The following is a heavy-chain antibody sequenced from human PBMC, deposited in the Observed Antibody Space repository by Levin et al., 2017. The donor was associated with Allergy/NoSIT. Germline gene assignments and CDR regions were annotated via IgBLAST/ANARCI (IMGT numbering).Heavy chain of an antibody. CDR1: GFTFTNFE. J-gene: IGHJ4*02. CDR3: ARKVRNYYSGSGYYFDS. D-gene: IGHD3-22*01. Sequence: GESLKISCEASGFTFTNFEMNWVRQAPGRGLEWISYINLRGSTMYYADSVRGRFTISRDNAKNSLFLRMDSLTAEDTAVYYCARKVRNYYSGSGYYFDSWGQGTLVTVSS. CDR2: INLRGSTM. V-gene: IGHV3-48*03.